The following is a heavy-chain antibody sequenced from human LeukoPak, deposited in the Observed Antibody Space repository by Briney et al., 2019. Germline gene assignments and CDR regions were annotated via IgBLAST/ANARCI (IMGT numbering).Heavy chain of an antibody. D-gene: IGHD4-17*01. J-gene: IGHJ4*02. CDR3: ARGGPTVRALSSFDS. CDR1: AGSIRSYY. V-gene: IGHV4-59*01. CDR2: IYYSGST. Sequence: SEALSLTCNVSAGSIRSYYWSWIRQSPGEGLQWIGYIYYSGSTNYNPSLESRVTISVDTSKSQFSLHLTSVTAAGTAVYYCARGGPTVRALSSFDSWGQGTLVTVSS.